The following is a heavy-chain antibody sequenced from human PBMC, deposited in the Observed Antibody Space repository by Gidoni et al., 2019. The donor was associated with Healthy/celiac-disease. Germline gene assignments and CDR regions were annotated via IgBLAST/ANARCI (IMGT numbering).Heavy chain of an antibody. V-gene: IGHV3-33*01. D-gene: IGHD6-19*01. CDR1: GFTFSSYD. Sequence: QVQLVESGGGVVQPGRSLRLSCAASGFTFSSYDMHWVRQAPGKGLEWLAVIRFDGSNKYYADSVKGRFSISRDNPKNTLYLQMSSLRAEDTAVYYCARDGSAWSFDYWGQGTLVTVSS. CDR3: ARDGSAWSFDY. J-gene: IGHJ4*02. CDR2: IRFDGSNK.